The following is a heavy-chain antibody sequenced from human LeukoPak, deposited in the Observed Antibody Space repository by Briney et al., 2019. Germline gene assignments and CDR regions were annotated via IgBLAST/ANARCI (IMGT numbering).Heavy chain of an antibody. D-gene: IGHD3-3*01. V-gene: IGHV4-59*08. CDR1: GGSISSYY. CDR2: IYYSGST. J-gene: IGHJ6*02. CDR3: AGSRFLEWLSRTNYYYYYGMDV. Sequence: SETLSLTCTVSGGSISSYYWSWIRQPPGKGLEWIGYIYYSGSTNYNPSLKSRVTISVDTSKNQFSLKLSSVTAADTAVYYCAGSRFLEWLSRTNYYYYYGMDVWGQGTTVTVSS.